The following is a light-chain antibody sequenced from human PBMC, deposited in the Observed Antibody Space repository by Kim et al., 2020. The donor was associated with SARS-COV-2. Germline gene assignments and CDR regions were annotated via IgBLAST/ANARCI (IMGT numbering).Light chain of an antibody. CDR1: SLRSYY. Sequence: VALRQTVMITCQGDSLRSYYATWYQQKPGQAPILVIYGKNNRPSGIPDRFSGSSSGNTASLTITGTQAGDEADYYCNSRDSNDNVVFGGGTKLTVL. CDR3: NSRDSNDNVV. V-gene: IGLV3-19*01. CDR2: GKN. J-gene: IGLJ2*01.